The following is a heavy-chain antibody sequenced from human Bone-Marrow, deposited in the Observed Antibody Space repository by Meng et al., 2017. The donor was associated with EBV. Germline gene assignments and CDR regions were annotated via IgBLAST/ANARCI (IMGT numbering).Heavy chain of an antibody. CDR3: AAPKYCSGTSCYEVFDF. Sequence: QRPLVRSGAEVKKTGSSVRVSCRASGDTLTNYGISWVRQAPGQGLEWMGGIIPVSGTTNYAQKFQDRLTITADESTNTAYMDLSSLGFEDTAMYYCAAPKYCSGTSCYEVFDFWGQGSLVTVSS. D-gene: IGHD2-2*01. CDR1: GDTLTNYG. CDR2: IIPVSGTT. V-gene: IGHV1-69*01. J-gene: IGHJ4*02.